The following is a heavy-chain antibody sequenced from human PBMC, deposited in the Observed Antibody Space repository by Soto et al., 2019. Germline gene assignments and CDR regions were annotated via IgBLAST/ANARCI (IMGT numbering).Heavy chain of an antibody. D-gene: IGHD3-10*01. CDR2: ISSDGSST. CDR3: TKDRYRPPGGLYYHALDV. J-gene: IGHJ6*02. Sequence: LRLSCSASGFTFNNYIMHWVRQAPGKGLDWVAAISSDGSSTYYAESLKGRFTISRDNSKSTMYLQMDSLRSEDTAVYYCTKDRYRPPGGLYYHALDVWGQGTSDTVS. V-gene: IGHV3-30*04. CDR1: GFTFNNYI.